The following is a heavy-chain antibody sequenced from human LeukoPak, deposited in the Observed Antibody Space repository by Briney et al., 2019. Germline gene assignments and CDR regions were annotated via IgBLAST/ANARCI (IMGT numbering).Heavy chain of an antibody. J-gene: IGHJ6*02. D-gene: IGHD3-10*01. CDR2: INHSGST. CDR1: GGSFSGYY. CDR3: ARPMVRGVRRPPTNMDV. V-gene: IGHV4-34*01. Sequence: SETLSLTCAVYGGSFSGYYWSWLRQPPGKGLEWIGEINHSGSTNYNPSLKSRVTISVDTSKNQFSLKLSSVTAADTAVYYCARPMVRGVRRPPTNMDVWGQGTTVTVSS.